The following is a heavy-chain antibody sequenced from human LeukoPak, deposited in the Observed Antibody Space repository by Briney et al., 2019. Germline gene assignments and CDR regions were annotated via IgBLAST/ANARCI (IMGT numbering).Heavy chain of an antibody. D-gene: IGHD6-13*01. J-gene: IGHJ4*02. CDR1: GGSIYTYY. Sequence: SVTLSLTCSVSGGSIYTYYWSWIRQSPGKGLEWIGYIYDSGGTNYNPSLKSRVTISVDTSKNQCSLKLSSVTAADTAVYYCARVNRAVAAALDYWGQGTLVTVS. CDR3: ARVNRAVAAALDY. V-gene: IGHV4-59*01. CDR2: IYDSGGT.